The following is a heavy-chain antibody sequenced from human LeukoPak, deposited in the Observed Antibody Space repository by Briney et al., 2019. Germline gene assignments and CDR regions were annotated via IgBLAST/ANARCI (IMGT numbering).Heavy chain of an antibody. D-gene: IGHD3-22*01. J-gene: IGHJ4*02. CDR2: IKSKTDGGTT. V-gene: IGHV3-15*01. CDR1: GFTFSNAW. Sequence: GGSLRLSCAASGFTFSNAWMSWVRQAPGKGLEWVGRIKSKTDGGTTDYAAPVKGRFTISRDDSKNTLYLQMNSLKTEDTAVYCCTTENYYYDSSGYYSNFDYWGQGTLVTVSS. CDR3: TTENYYYDSSGYYSNFDY.